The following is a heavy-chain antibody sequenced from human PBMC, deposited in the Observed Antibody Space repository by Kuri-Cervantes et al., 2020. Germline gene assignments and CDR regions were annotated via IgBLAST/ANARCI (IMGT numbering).Heavy chain of an antibody. CDR1: GYSISSGYY. Sequence: ESLKISCAVSGYSISSGYYWGWIRQPPGKGLEWIGSIYHSGSTNYNPSLKSRVTISVDKSKNQFSLNLTSVTAADTAVYYCARQDRNFDYWGQGTLVTVSS. CDR3: ARQDRNFDY. V-gene: IGHV4-38-2*01. J-gene: IGHJ4*01. CDR2: IYHSGST.